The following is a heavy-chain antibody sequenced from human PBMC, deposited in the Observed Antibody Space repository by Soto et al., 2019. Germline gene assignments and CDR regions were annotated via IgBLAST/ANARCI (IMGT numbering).Heavy chain of an antibody. D-gene: IGHD3-22*01. V-gene: IGHV4-59*01. J-gene: IGHJ4*02. CDR3: ASSAPDYYYDSSGFDN. CDR1: GGSIRGYY. CDR2: IYYSGST. Sequence: LSLTCTVSGGSIRGYYWSWIRQPPGKGLEWIGNIYYSGSTNYKPSLKSRVTISVDTSKNQFSLKLSSVTAADTAVYYRASSAPDYYYDSSGFDNWGQGALVTVSS.